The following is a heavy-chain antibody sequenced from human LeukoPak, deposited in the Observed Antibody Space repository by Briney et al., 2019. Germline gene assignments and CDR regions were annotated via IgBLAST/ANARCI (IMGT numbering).Heavy chain of an antibody. CDR2: ISDDGSNK. V-gene: IGHV3-30*03. CDR3: ARSSGTGTFSY. Sequence: GSLRLSCVTSGFIFSSYGMHWVRQVPDKGREWVAVISDDGSNKYYADSVKGRFIISRDNSKNTLYLQMNSLRAGDTAVYYCARSSGTGTFSYWGQGTLVTVSS. D-gene: IGHD6-25*01. J-gene: IGHJ4*02. CDR1: GFIFSSYG.